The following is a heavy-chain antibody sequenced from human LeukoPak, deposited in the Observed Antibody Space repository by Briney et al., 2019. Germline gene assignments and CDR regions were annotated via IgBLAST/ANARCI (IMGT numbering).Heavy chain of an antibody. J-gene: IGHJ4*02. CDR3: ARGARWSYGKPFDY. Sequence: SVKVSCKASGGTFSSYTISWVRQAPGQGLEWMGRIIPILGIANYAQKFQGRVTITADKSTSTAYMELSSLRSEDTAVYYCARGARWSYGKPFDYWGQGTLVTVSS. V-gene: IGHV1-69*02. D-gene: IGHD5-18*01. CDR2: IIPILGIA. CDR1: GGTFSSYT.